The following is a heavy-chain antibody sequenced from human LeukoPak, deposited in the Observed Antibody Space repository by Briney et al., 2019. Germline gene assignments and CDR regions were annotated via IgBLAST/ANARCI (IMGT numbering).Heavy chain of an antibody. V-gene: IGHV4-38-2*02. J-gene: IGHJ6*03. D-gene: IGHD6-6*01. Sequence: SETLSLTCTVSGYSISSGYYWGWIRQPPGKGLEWIGYIYYSGSTNYNPSLKSRVTISVDTSKNQFSLKLSSVTAADTAVYYCARDREYSSSSFHYYYYMDVWGKGTTVTVSS. CDR3: ARDREYSSSSFHYYYYMDV. CDR2: IYYSGST. CDR1: GYSISSGYY.